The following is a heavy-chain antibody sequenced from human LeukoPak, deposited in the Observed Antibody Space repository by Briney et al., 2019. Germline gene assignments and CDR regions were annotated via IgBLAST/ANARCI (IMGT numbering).Heavy chain of an antibody. CDR3: ASGRQLGY. CDR1: GFIFNKYD. D-gene: IGHD6-13*01. V-gene: IGHV3-48*03. CDR2: INAGGSTI. J-gene: IGHJ4*02. Sequence: GSLRLSCAASGFIFNKYDMNWVRQAPGKGLEWLSYINAGGSTIYYADSVKGRFIISRDNAKNSLYLQMNSLRAEDTAVYYCASGRQLGYWGQGTLVTVSS.